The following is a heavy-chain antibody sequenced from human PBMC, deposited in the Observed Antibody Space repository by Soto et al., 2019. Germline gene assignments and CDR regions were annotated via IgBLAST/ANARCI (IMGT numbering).Heavy chain of an antibody. V-gene: IGHV3-30*18. D-gene: IGHD6-13*01. CDR2: VSYDGTNK. CDR3: AKDIGSSSWYWSATLDY. Sequence: QVQLVESGGGVVQPGMSLRLSCAASGFTFSSYGMHWVRQAPGKGLEWVAVVSYDGTNKYYADSVKGRFTISRDNSKNTLYLQMNSLRAEETAVYYCAKDIGSSSWYWSATLDYWGQGTLVTVSS. CDR1: GFTFSSYG. J-gene: IGHJ4*02.